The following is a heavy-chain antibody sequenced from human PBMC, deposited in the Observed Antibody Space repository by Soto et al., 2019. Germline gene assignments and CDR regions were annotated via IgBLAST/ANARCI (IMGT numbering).Heavy chain of an antibody. V-gene: IGHV4-34*01. Sequence: QVQLQQWGAGLLKPSETLSLTCAVYGGSFSGYYWTWIRQPPGTGLEWIGEINDSGSSNYNPSLKSRVTMSVDTSKNQASLKLTSVTAADTAVYYCARDKITGLVDYWGQGTLVTVSS. J-gene: IGHJ4*02. CDR2: INDSGSS. CDR1: GGSFSGYY. CDR3: ARDKITGLVDY.